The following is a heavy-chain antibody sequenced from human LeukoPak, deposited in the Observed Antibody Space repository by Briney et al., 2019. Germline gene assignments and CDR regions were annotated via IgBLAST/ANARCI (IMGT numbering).Heavy chain of an antibody. CDR1: GYTFTSYG. CDR3: ARDPSNTSGRYTYFDS. V-gene: IGHV1-18*01. J-gene: IGHJ4*02. CDR2: ISTYMGKT. D-gene: IGHD6-19*01. Sequence: AAVKVSCKASGYTFTSYGISWVRQAPGQGLEWMGWISTYMGKTNYAQKLQGRVTMTTETSTSTAYMQLRSLRSDDTAVYYCARDPSNTSGRYTYFDSWSQGTLVTASS.